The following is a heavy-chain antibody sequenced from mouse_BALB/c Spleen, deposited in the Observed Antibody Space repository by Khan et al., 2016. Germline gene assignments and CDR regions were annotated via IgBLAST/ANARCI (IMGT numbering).Heavy chain of an antibody. CDR3: ARVYNYGSPDFDD. CDR1: GFTFSNYG. D-gene: IGHD1-1*01. CDR2: INSNGGNT. Sequence: EVELVESGGGLVQPGGSLKLSCAASGFTFSNYGMSWVRQTPDKRLELVATINSNGGNTYYPDSVKGRFTISRDNSNNTLYLQMSSLKSEDTAMYFCARVYNYGSPDFDDWGQGTTLTVSS. V-gene: IGHV5-6-3*01. J-gene: IGHJ2*01.